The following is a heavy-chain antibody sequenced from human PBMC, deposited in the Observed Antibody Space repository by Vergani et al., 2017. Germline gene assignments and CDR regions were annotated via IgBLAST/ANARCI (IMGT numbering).Heavy chain of an antibody. CDR1: GRSISSGSYY. CDR2: FYTGGGT. D-gene: IGHD6-13*01. V-gene: IGHV4-61*02. J-gene: IGHJ6*02. Sequence: QVQLQESGPGLVRPSQTLSLTCTVSGRSISSGSYYWSWFRQPAGKGLECIGRFYTGGGTSYNPSLKSRVTISVDTSKNQFSLQLSSVTAADTAVYYCARDPLYSTTWPFLLLDMDVWGQGTTVTVSS. CDR3: ARDPLYSTTWPFLLLDMDV.